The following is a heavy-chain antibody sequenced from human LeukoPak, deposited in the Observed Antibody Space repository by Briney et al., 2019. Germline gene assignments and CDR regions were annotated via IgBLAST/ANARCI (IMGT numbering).Heavy chain of an antibody. D-gene: IGHD3-3*01. J-gene: IGHJ4*02. Sequence: SETLSLTCTVSGVSISSSNSYWGWIRQPPGKGLEWIGEIYHSGSTNYNPSLKSRVTILEDKSKNQFSLKMSSVTAADTAVYYCARLSLKVLEWSPTKGKETHYFDYWGQGTLVTVSS. V-gene: IGHV4-39*07. CDR3: ARLSLKVLEWSPTKGKETHYFDY. CDR1: GVSISSSNSY. CDR2: IYHSGST.